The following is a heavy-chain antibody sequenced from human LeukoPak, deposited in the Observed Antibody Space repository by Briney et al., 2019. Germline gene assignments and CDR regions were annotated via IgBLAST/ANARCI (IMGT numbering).Heavy chain of an antibody. Sequence: GGSLRLSCAASGFTFSSYAMHWVRQAPGKGLEWVAVISYDGSNKYYADSVKGRFTISRDNSKNTLYLQMNNLRAEDTAVYYCARDRLNYYDSSGLDYWGQGTLVTVSS. J-gene: IGHJ4*02. CDR3: ARDRLNYYDSSGLDY. V-gene: IGHV3-30-3*01. CDR1: GFTFSSYA. CDR2: ISYDGSNK. D-gene: IGHD3-22*01.